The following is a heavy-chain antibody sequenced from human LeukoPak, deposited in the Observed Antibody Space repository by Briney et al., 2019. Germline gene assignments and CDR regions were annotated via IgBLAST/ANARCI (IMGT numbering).Heavy chain of an antibody. CDR2: INPNSGNT. D-gene: IGHD3-16*01. CDR1: GYTFTGYY. J-gene: IGHJ4*02. Sequence: ASVKVSCKASGYTFTGYYMHWVRQAPGQGLEWMGWINPNSGNTGYAQKFQGRVTMTRNTSISTAYMELSSLRSEDTAVYYCARWGDSLDYWGQGTLVTVSS. CDR3: ARWGDSLDY. V-gene: IGHV1-8*02.